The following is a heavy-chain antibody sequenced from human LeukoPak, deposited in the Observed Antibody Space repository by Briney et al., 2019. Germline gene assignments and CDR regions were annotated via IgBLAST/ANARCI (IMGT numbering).Heavy chain of an antibody. CDR3: ARVPPYSSSWSFDY. CDR1: GGSISSYY. Sequence: SETLSLTCTVSGGSISSYYWSWIRQPPGKGLKWIGYIYYSGSTNYNPSLKSRVTISVDTSKNQFSLKLSSVTAADTAVYYCARVPPYSSSWSFDYWGQGTLVTVSS. V-gene: IGHV4-59*01. CDR2: IYYSGST. D-gene: IGHD6-13*01. J-gene: IGHJ4*02.